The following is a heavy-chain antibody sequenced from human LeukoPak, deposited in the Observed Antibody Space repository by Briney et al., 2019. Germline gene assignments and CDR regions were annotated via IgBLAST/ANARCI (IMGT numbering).Heavy chain of an antibody. CDR1: AFTFISYS. Sequence: PGGSLRLSCAASAFTFISYSMNWVRQAPGKGLEGVSSISSSSSYIYYADSVKGRFTISRDNAKNSLYLQMNSLRAEDTALYSCARGGSYGGYHSYWGQGTMVTVSS. CDR3: ARGGSYGGYHSY. D-gene: IGHD4-23*01. V-gene: IGHV3-21*01. CDR2: ISSSSSYI. J-gene: IGHJ4*02.